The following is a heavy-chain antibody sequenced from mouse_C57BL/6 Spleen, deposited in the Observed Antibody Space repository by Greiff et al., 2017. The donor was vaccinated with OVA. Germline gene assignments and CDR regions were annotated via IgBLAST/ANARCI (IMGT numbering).Heavy chain of an antibody. Sequence: EVHLVESGPGLVKPSQSLSLTCSVTGYSITSGYYWNWIRQFPGNKLEWMGYISYDGSNNYNPSLKNRISITRDTSKNQFFLKLNSVTTEDTATYYCARDTRSAMDYRGQGTPVTASS. CDR2: ISYDGSN. CDR3: ARDTRSAMDY. V-gene: IGHV3-6*01. J-gene: IGHJ4*01. CDR1: GYSITSGYY.